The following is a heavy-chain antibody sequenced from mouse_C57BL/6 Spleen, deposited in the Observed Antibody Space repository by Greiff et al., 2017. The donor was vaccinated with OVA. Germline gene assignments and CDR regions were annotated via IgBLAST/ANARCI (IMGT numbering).Heavy chain of an antibody. CDR2: IDPENGDT. J-gene: IGHJ3*01. V-gene: IGHV14-4*01. Sequence: EVKLKQSGAELVRPGASVQLSCTASGFNIKDDYMHWVKQRPEQGLEWIGWIDPENGDTEYASKFQGEATITADTSSNTAYLQLSSLTSEDTAVYYCTLRGFAYWGQGALVTVSA. CDR3: TLRGFAY. CDR1: GFNIKDDY.